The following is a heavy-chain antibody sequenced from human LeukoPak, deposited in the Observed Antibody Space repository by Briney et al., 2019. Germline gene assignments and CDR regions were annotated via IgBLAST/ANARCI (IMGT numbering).Heavy chain of an antibody. J-gene: IGHJ4*02. CDR1: GGSVNGYY. D-gene: IGHD1-7*01. Sequence: PSATLSLICTLSGGSVNGYYWNWIRQAPGKGLEWIGFIHYSGLTVYSPSLQSRVSMSVDTSKNQFSLDLSPVTAADTALYYCARDPPEDEWNSLDSWGQGILVTVSS. CDR2: IHYSGLT. V-gene: IGHV4-59*02. CDR3: ARDPPEDEWNSLDS.